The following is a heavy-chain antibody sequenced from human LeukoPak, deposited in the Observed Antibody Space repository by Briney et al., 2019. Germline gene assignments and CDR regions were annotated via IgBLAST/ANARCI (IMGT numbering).Heavy chain of an antibody. CDR2: IKQAGSEK. J-gene: IGHJ4*02. V-gene: IGHV3-7*01. D-gene: IGHD3-10*01. Sequence: GGSLRLSCAASGFIFSSYWMTWVRHTPGKGLEWVANIKQAGSEKYYVDSVKGRFTISRDNTKNSLYLQMNTLRAEDTAVYYCARARGGYYFDYWGQGTLVTVSS. CDR3: ARARGGYYFDY. CDR1: GFIFSSYW.